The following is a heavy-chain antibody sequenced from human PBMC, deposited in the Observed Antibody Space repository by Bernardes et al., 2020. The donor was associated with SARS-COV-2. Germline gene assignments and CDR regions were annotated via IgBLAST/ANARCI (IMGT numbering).Heavy chain of an antibody. V-gene: IGHV2-5*04. CDR2: IYWNDDK. D-gene: IGHD6-19*01. J-gene: IGHJ6*02. CDR1: GFSLSTSGVG. CDR3: VHLQIIAVAGYYYHFGMDV. Sequence: SGPTLVKPTQTLTLTCTFSGFSLSTSGVGVGWIRQPPGKALEWLAFIYWNDDKRYRPSLKSRLTITKDTSKNQVVLTMTNMDPVDTGTYYCVHLQIIAVAGYYYHFGMDVWGQGTTVTVSS.